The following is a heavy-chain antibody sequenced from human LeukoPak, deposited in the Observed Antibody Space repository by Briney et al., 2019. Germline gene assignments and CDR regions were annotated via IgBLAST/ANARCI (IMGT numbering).Heavy chain of an antibody. D-gene: IGHD2-2*01. J-gene: IGHJ6*02. CDR3: ARRCSSTSCYYYYGMDV. V-gene: IGHV3-48*02. CDR2: ISSSSSTI. CDR1: GFTFSTYS. Sequence: PGGSLRLSCAASGFTFSTYSMNWVRQAPGKGLEWVSYISSSSSTIYYAGSVKGRFTISRDNAKNSLYLQMNSLRDEDTAVYYCARRCSSTSCYYYYGMDVWGQGTTVTVSS.